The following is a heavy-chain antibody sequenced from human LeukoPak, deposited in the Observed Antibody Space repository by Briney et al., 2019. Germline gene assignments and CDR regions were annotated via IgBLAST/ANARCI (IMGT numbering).Heavy chain of an antibody. Sequence: GGSLRLSCAASGFTFSDHYMDWVRQAAGKGLEWVSSISSSSSYIYYADSVKGRFTISRDNAKNSLYLQMNSLRAEDTAVYYCARANTYDSSGYHFDYWGQGTLVTVSS. CDR1: GFTFSDHY. CDR3: ARANTYDSSGYHFDY. CDR2: ISSSSSYI. D-gene: IGHD3-22*01. J-gene: IGHJ4*02. V-gene: IGHV3-21*01.